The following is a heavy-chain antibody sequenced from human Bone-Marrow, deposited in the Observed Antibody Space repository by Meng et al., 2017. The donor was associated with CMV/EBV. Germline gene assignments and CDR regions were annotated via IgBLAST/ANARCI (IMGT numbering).Heavy chain of an antibody. J-gene: IGHJ6*02. CDR2: INPNSGGT. CDR1: GYTFTSYD. V-gene: IGHV1-2*02. CDR3: ARDQVSTVTTEPKNYGMDV. D-gene: IGHD4-11*01. Sequence: ASVKVSCKASGYTFTSYDINWVRQAPGQGLEWMGWINPNSGGTNYAQKFQGRVTMTRDTSISTAYMELSRLRSDDTAVYYCARDQVSTVTTEPKNYGMDVWGHGTKVTVSS.